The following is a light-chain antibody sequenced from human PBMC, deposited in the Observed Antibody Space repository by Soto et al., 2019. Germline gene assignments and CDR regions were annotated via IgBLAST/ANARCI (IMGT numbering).Light chain of an antibody. CDR1: QGIFNY. CDR3: QKYNNAPRN. J-gene: IGKJ3*01. Sequence: DIQMTQSPSSLSASVGDRVTITCRASQGIFNYLAWYQQKPGKVPKLLIYAASTLQSGVPSRFSGSGSGTDFTLTISSLQPEDVATYYCQKYNNAPRNFGPGTTIDIK. CDR2: AAS. V-gene: IGKV1-27*01.